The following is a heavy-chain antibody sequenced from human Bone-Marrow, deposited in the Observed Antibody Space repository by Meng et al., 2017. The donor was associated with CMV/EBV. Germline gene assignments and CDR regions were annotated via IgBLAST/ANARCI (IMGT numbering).Heavy chain of an antibody. D-gene: IGHD2-2*01. V-gene: IGHV3-23*01. CDR2: ISGSGGST. Sequence: GESLKISCAASGFTFSSYAMSWVRQAPGKGLEWVSAISGSGGSTYYADSVKGRFTISRDNSKNTLYLQMNSLRAEDTAVYYCAKDILSGWTTHLLFGYWGQGTLVTVSS. CDR1: GFTFSSYA. CDR3: AKDILSGWTTHLLFGY. J-gene: IGHJ4*02.